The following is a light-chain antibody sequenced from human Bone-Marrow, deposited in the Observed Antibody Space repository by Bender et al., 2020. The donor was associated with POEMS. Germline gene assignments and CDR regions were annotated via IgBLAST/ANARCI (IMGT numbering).Light chain of an antibody. CDR2: SNY. CDR3: SSWDDSLSGWV. J-gene: IGLJ3*02. V-gene: IGLV1-44*01. Sequence: QSVLTQPPSASGTPGQSVIISCSGTDSNFGGYNVNWYQHLPGTAPRLVVYSNYQRPSGVPARFFGSKSGTSASLAISDIQSEDEGDYYCSSWDDSLSGWVFGGGTKLTVL. CDR1: DSNFGGYN.